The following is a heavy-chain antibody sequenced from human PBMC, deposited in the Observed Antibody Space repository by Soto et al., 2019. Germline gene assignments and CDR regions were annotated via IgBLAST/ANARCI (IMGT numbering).Heavy chain of an antibody. V-gene: IGHV4-34*01. CDR2: INHSGST. J-gene: IGHJ5*02. CDR1: GGSFSGYY. D-gene: IGHD3-10*01. CDR3: ARGRRFVVRGVIRNNWFDP. Sequence: ETLSLTCAVYGGSFSGYYWSWIRQPPGKGLEWIGEINHSGSTNYNPSLKSRVTISVDTSKNQFSLKLSSVTAADTAVYYCARGRRFVVRGVIRNNWFDPWGQGTLVTVSS.